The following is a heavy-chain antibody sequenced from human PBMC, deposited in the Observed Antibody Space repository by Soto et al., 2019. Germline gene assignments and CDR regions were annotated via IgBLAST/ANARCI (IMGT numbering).Heavy chain of an antibody. Sequence: SVKVSCKASGYTFTSYGISWVRQAPVQGLEWMGWISAYNGNTNYSQRLQGRVTMTTDTSTSTAYMELRSLRSDDTAVYYCARYYYDSSGYYYYYGMDVWGQGTTVTVSS. D-gene: IGHD3-22*01. V-gene: IGHV1-18*01. CDR1: GYTFTSYG. CDR2: ISAYNGNT. J-gene: IGHJ6*02. CDR3: ARYYYDSSGYYYYYGMDV.